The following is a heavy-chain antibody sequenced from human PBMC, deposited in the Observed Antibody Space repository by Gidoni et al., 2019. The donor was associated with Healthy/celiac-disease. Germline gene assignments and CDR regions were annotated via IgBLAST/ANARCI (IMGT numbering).Heavy chain of an antibody. J-gene: IGHJ4*02. CDR3: ARCRAERPIDY. V-gene: IGHV4-39*01. CDR2: IYYSGST. CDR1: GCSISSSSYY. D-gene: IGHD3-10*01. Sequence: QLQLQESGPGLVKPSETLSLTCTVSGCSISSSSYYWGWIRQPPGKGLEWIGSIYYSGSTYYNPSLKSRVTISVDTSKNQFSLKLSSVTAADTAVYYCARCRAERPIDYWGQGTLVTVSS.